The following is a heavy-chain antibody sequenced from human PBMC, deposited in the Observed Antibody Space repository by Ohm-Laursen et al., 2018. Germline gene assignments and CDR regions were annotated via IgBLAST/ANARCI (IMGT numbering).Heavy chain of an antibody. CDR3: ARTTGTYYDFWSGSLSAAFDI. CDR2: INHSGST. CDR1: GGSFSGYY. J-gene: IGHJ3*02. V-gene: IGHV4-34*01. Sequence: ETLSLTCAVYGGSFSGYYWSWIRQPPGKGLEWIGEINHSGSTNYNPSLKSRVTISVDTSKNQFSLKLSSVTAADTAVYYCARTTGTYYDFWSGSLSAAFDIRGQGTMVTVSS. D-gene: IGHD3-3*01.